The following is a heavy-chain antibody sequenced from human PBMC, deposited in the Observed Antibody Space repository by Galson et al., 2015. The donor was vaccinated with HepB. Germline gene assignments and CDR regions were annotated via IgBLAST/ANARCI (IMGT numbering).Heavy chain of an antibody. J-gene: IGHJ4*02. CDR1: GFTFSSYA. Sequence: SLRLSCAASGFTFSSYAMTWVRQAPGKGLEWVSGISGTGGSTYYADSVKGRFTISRDNSKNTLYLQMNSLRAEDTAVYYCAKDHNYYDSSGRWYWGQGTLVTVSS. CDR3: AKDHNYYDSSGRWY. V-gene: IGHV3-23*01. D-gene: IGHD3-22*01. CDR2: ISGTGGST.